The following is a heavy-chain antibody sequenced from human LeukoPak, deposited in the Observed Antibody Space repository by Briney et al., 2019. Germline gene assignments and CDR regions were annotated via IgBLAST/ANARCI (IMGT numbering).Heavy chain of an antibody. CDR1: GFTFSNYG. CDR2: ISHDGSDK. J-gene: IGHJ4*02. D-gene: IGHD6-13*01. CDR3: ATGIAATQTPVFDY. Sequence: GGSLRLSCASSGFTFSNYGMHWVRQAPGKGLEWVAIISHDGSDKNCADSVKGRFTISRDNSKNTLYLQMNSLRPDDTAVYYCATGIAATQTPVFDYWGQGTLVTVSS. V-gene: IGHV3-30*03.